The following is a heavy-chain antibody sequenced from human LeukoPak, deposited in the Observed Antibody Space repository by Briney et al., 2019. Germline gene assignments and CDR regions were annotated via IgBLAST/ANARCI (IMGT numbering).Heavy chain of an antibody. CDR2: INYSGST. CDR1: GGSVSSTTYY. Sequence: KPSETLSLTCTVPGGSVSSTTYYWSWIRQPPGKGLEWIASINYSGSTYYNPSLKSRVTISVDTSENQFSLKLSSVTAADTAVYYCARYVVYGSGKYYFDCWGQGTLVTVSS. V-gene: IGHV4-39*01. D-gene: IGHD3-10*01. CDR3: ARYVVYGSGKYYFDC. J-gene: IGHJ4*02.